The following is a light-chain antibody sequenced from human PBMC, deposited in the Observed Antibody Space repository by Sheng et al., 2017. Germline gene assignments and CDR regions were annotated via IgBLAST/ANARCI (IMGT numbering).Light chain of an antibody. CDR2: DAS. Sequence: DIQMTQSPSSLSASVGDRVTVTCRASQSISRYLNWYQQKAGKAPKLLLFDASRLESGVPSRFRGSGSGTEFSLTISGLQPDDFATYYCQQSYNTPPTFGRGTKVEIK. CDR1: QSISRY. V-gene: IGKV1-39*01. CDR3: QQSYNTPPT. J-gene: IGKJ4*01.